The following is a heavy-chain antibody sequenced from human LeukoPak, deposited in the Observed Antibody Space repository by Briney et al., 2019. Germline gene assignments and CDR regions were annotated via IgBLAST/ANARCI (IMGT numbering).Heavy chain of an antibody. CDR1: GDSVSSNSAA. CDR2: TWYRSKWHY. Sequence: SQTLSLTCAISGDSVSSNSAAWNWIRQSPSRGLEWLGRTWYRSKWHYDYAVSVKSRITSYADTSKNQFSLQLSSVTPEDTAVYYCAREPIASAGFNAFDIWGQGTMVTVSS. CDR3: AREPIASAGFNAFDI. D-gene: IGHD6-13*01. J-gene: IGHJ3*02. V-gene: IGHV6-1*01.